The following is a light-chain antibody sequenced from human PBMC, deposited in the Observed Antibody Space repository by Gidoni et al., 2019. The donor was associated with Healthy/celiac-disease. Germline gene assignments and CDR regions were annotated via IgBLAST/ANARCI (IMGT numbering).Light chain of an antibody. V-gene: IGKV4-1*01. CDR2: CAS. Sequence: DIVMTQSPDSLAVSLGERATINCKSSQSVLYSSNNKNYLAWYQQKPGQSPKLLIYCASTRESGVPERFSGSGSGTDFTLTISSLQAEDVAVYYCQQYYSTPLTFGGGTKVEIK. CDR3: QQYYSTPLT. J-gene: IGKJ4*01. CDR1: QSVLYSSNNKNY.